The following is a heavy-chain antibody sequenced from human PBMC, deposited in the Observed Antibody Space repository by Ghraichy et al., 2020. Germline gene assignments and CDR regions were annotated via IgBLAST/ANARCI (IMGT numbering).Heavy chain of an antibody. J-gene: IGHJ3*02. V-gene: IGHV3-23*01. CDR3: AKGWRGGDFDI. CDR1: GFTFNNYA. CDR2: ISGSGGST. Sequence: LSLTCAASGFTFNNYAMNWVRQAPGKGLEWVSVISGSGGSTYYADSVKGRFTISRDNSKNTLYLQMNSLRAEDTAIYYCAKGWRGGDFDIWGQGTMVTVSS. D-gene: IGHD3-10*01.